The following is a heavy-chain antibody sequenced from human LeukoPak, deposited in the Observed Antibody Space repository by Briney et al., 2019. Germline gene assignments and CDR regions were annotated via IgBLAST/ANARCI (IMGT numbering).Heavy chain of an antibody. Sequence: SQTLSLTCAVSGGSISSGGYSWRWIRQPPGKGLEWIVYIYHSGSTYYNPSLKSRVTISVDRSKSQFSLKLSSVTAADTAVYYCAREDYYDSSGINWGQGTLVTVSS. CDR2: IYHSGST. V-gene: IGHV4-30-2*01. CDR3: AREDYYDSSGIN. CDR1: GGSISSGGYS. D-gene: IGHD3-22*01. J-gene: IGHJ4*02.